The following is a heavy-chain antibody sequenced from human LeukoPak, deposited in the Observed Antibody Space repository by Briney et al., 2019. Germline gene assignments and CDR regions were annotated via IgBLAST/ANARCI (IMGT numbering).Heavy chain of an antibody. CDR3: ARDLYCSSTSCQYYYYGMDV. CDR2: INTNTGNP. CDR1: GYTFTSYA. V-gene: IGHV7-4-1*02. D-gene: IGHD2-2*01. J-gene: IGHJ6*02. Sequence: ASVKVSCKASGYTFTSYAMNWVRQAPGQGLEWMGWINTNTGNPTYAQGFTGRFVFSLDTSVSTAYLQISSLKAEDTAVYYCARDLYCSSTSCQYYYYGMDVWGQGTTVTVSS.